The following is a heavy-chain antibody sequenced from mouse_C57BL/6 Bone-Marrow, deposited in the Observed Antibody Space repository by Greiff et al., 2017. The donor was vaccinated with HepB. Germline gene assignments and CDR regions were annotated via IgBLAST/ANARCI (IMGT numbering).Heavy chain of an antibody. CDR1: GYSITSGYY. V-gene: IGHV3-6*01. CDR2: ISYDGSN. D-gene: IGHD4-1*01. Sequence: EVQLQDSGPGLVKPSQSLSLTCSVTGYSITSGYYWNWIRQFPGNKLEWMGYISYDGSNNYNPSLKNRISITRDTSKNQFFLKLNSVTTEDTATYYCAREEGLTGTDFDYWGQGTTLTVSS. CDR3: AREEGLTGTDFDY. J-gene: IGHJ2*01.